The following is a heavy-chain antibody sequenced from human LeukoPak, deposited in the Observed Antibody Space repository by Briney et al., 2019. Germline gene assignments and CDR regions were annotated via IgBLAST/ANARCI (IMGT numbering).Heavy chain of an antibody. Sequence: SVKVSCKGSGGSFSSYAICWVRQAPGQGLEWMGGIIPIFGTANCAQKFHDRVTITADQSTRTAYMELSSLRSEDTAVYYCAGRGYSYGYHYGWFDPWGQGTLVTVSS. V-gene: IGHV1-69*01. CDR3: AGRGYSYGYHYGWFDP. D-gene: IGHD5-18*01. J-gene: IGHJ5*02. CDR2: IIPIFGTA. CDR1: GGSFSSYA.